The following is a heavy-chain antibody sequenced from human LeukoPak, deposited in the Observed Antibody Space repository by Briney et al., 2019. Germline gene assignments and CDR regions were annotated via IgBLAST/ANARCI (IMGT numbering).Heavy chain of an antibody. CDR1: GYSISSGTYY. V-gene: IGHV4-61*02. CDR2: IYTSGST. CDR3: ARDRAGSGYSRIDY. Sequence: SETLSLTCTVSGYSISSGTYYWTWIRQPAGKGLEWIGRIYTSGSTNYNPSLKSRVTMSVDTSKNQFSLKLSSVTAADTAVYYCARDRAGSGYSRIDYWGQGTLVTVSS. J-gene: IGHJ4*02. D-gene: IGHD6-13*01.